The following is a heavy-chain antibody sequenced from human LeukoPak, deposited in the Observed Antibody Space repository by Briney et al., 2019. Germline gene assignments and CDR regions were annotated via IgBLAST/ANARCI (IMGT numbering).Heavy chain of an antibody. CDR1: GFTFSSYG. CDR3: ARSLVVGATYPYH. Sequence: GGSLKLSCAASGFTFSSYGMHWVRQAPGKGLEWVAVISYDGSNKYYADSVKGRFTISRDNAKNSLYLQLNSLRAEDTAVYYCARSLVVGATYPYHWGQGTLVTVSS. V-gene: IGHV3-30*03. J-gene: IGHJ5*02. CDR2: ISYDGSNK. D-gene: IGHD1-26*01.